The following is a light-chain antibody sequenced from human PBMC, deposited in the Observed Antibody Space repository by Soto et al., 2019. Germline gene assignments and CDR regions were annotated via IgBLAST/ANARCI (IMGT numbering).Light chain of an antibody. CDR2: GAS. Sequence: EVVMTQSPATLSVSPGEIATLSFSASQSVSSNLAWYQQKPGQAPRLLIYGASTRAAGIPARFSGSGSGTDFTLTITSLQSEDFGVYYCQQFSSYPLTFGGGTKVDIK. CDR3: QQFSSYPLT. CDR1: QSVSSN. V-gene: IGKV3-15*01. J-gene: IGKJ4*01.